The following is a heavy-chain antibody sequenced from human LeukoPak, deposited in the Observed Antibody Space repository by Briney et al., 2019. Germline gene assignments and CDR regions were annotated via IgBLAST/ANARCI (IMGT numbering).Heavy chain of an antibody. CDR3: ARGAPTMTTVTTPLDY. V-gene: IGHV3-48*03. J-gene: IGHJ4*02. D-gene: IGHD4-11*01. CDR2: ISSSGSTI. CDR1: GFTFSSYE. Sequence: PGGSLRLSCAASGFTFSSYEMNWVRQAPGKGLEWVSYISSSGSTIYYADSVKGRFTISRDNAKNSLYLRMNSLRAEDTAVYYCARGAPTMTTVTTPLDYWGQGTLVTVSS.